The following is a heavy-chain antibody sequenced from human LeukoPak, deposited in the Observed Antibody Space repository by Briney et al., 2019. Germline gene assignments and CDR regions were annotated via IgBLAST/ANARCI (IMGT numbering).Heavy chain of an antibody. J-gene: IGHJ5*02. Sequence: SETLSLTCAVYGGSIDTTTYYWAWIRQPLGKGLEWIGSIFYNGKTYYNPSLDTRLTMSVDASERHFSLHLSSVTAADTAVYFCARQDARLNWFDPWGQGTLVTVSS. CDR2: IFYNGKT. V-gene: IGHV4-39*01. CDR3: ARQDARLNWFDP. CDR1: GGSIDTTTYY.